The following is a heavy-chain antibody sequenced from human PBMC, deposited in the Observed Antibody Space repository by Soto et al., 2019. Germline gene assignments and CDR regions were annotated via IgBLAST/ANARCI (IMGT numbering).Heavy chain of an antibody. D-gene: IGHD3-22*01. CDR3: AKGPHYYDSSGPNYFDY. CDR2: IYSGGST. Sequence: GGSLRLSCAASGFTVSSNYMSWVRQAPGKGLEWVSVIYSGGSTYYADSVKGRFTISRDNSKNTLYLQMNSLRAEDTAVYYCAKGPHYYDSSGPNYFDYWGQGTRVTVSS. CDR1: GFTVSSNY. J-gene: IGHJ4*02. V-gene: IGHV3-66*01.